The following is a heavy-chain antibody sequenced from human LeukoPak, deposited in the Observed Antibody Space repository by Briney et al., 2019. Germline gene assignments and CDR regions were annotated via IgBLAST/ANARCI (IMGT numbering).Heavy chain of an antibody. CDR2: ISSAGVTM. D-gene: IGHD3-9*01. Sequence: GGSLRLSCVGSGFTFGDYDMTWIRQAPGKGLEWLSYISSAGVTMYEADSVKGRFTISRDNGKNSVYLQMNSLRVEDTAVYYCARGMYYDLLTGYTSYYTDVWGKGTTVTVSS. V-gene: IGHV3-11*01. CDR3: ARGMYYDLLTGYTSYYTDV. J-gene: IGHJ6*04. CDR1: GFTFGDYD.